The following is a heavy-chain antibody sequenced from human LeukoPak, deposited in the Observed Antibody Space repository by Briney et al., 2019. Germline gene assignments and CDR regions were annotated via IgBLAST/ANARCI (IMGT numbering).Heavy chain of an antibody. CDR3: ARDFHTWGSRFWFDP. D-gene: IGHD7-27*01. Sequence: KASETLSLTCTVSGGSISSGDYYWSWIRQPPGKGLEWIGYIYYSGSTYYNPSLKSRVTISVDTSKNQFSLKLTSVTAADTAVYYCARDFHTWGSRFWFDPWGQGTLVTVSS. V-gene: IGHV4-30-4*01. CDR1: GGSISSGDYY. J-gene: IGHJ5*02. CDR2: IYYSGST.